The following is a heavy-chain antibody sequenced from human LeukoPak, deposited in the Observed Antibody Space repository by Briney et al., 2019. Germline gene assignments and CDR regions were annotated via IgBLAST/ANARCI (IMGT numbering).Heavy chain of an antibody. J-gene: IGHJ5*02. CDR3: AKHGIAAAGHRLRDSYNWFDP. CDR1: GGSISSYY. Sequence: SETLSLTCTVSGGSISSYYWSWIRQPPGKGLEWIGYIYYSGSTNYNPSLKSRVTISVDTSKNQFSLKLSSVTAADTAVYYCAKHGIAAAGHRLRDSYNWFDPWGQGTLVTVSS. D-gene: IGHD6-13*01. CDR2: IYYSGST. V-gene: IGHV4-59*01.